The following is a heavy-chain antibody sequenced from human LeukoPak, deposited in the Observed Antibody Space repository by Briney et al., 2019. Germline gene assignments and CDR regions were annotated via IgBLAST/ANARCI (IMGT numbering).Heavy chain of an antibody. D-gene: IGHD2-2*01. CDR3: AKVGYQLLKYYFDY. CDR2: ISGSGGST. CDR1: SCTFSSYA. Sequence: GSLRLSCAASSCTFSSYAMSWVRQAPGKGLEWVSAISGSGGSTYYADSVKGRFTIFRDNSKNTLYLQMNSLRAEDTAVYYCAKVGYQLLKYYFDYWGQGTLVTVSS. V-gene: IGHV3-23*01. J-gene: IGHJ4*02.